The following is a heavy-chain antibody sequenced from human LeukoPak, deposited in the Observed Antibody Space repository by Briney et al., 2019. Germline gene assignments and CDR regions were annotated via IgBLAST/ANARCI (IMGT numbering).Heavy chain of an antibody. J-gene: IGHJ3*02. CDR3: AYSQMDALVAFDI. Sequence: GGSLRLSCAASGFTFSSYGMHWVRQAPGKGLEWVAFIQYDGSNKYYADSVKGRFTISRDNSKNTLYLQMNSLRAEDTAVYYCAYSQMDALVAFDIWGQGTMVTVSS. CDR2: IQYDGSNK. V-gene: IGHV3-30*02. CDR1: GFTFSSYG. D-gene: IGHD2-15*01.